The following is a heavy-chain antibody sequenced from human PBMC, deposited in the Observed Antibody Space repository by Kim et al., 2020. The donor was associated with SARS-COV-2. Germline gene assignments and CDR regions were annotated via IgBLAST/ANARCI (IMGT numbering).Heavy chain of an antibody. J-gene: IGHJ3*01. D-gene: IGHD3-10*01. Sequence: GGSLRLSCAASGFTFSSYGMHWVRQAPGKGLEWVAVISYDGSNKYYADSVKGRFTISRDNSKNTLYLQMNSLRAEDTAVYYCAKDGTASGRGVSDDGFDCCGQGTMVTVSS. CDR3: AKDGTASGRGVSDDGFDC. CDR1: GFTFSSYG. V-gene: IGHV3-30*18. CDR2: ISYDGSNK.